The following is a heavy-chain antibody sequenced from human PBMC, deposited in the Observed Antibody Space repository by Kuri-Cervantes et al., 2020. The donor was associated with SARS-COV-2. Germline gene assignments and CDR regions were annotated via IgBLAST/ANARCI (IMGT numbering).Heavy chain of an antibody. CDR1: GFTFSSYG. D-gene: IGHD6-19*01. CDR2: IWYDGSNK. V-gene: IGHV3-33*01. J-gene: IGHJ4*02. Sequence: GESLKISCAASGFTFSSYGRHWVRQAPGKGLEWVAVIWYDGSNKYYADPVKGRFTISRDNSKNTLYLQMNSLRAEDTAVYYCARDQGAHIAVAVVFDYWGQGTLVTVSS. CDR3: ARDQGAHIAVAVVFDY.